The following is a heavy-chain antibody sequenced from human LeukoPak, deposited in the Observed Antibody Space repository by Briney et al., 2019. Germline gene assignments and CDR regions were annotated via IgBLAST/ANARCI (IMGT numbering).Heavy chain of an antibody. CDR1: GFTFSSYW. J-gene: IGHJ4*02. CDR2: INSDGSTT. CDR3: ARDRGYIYGYAFDY. V-gene: IGHV3-74*01. Sequence: GGSLRLSCGASGFTFSSYWMHWVRQDPGKGLVWVSRINSDGSTTTYADSVKGRFTISRDNAKNTLYLQMNSLRAEDTAVYYCARDRGYIYGYAFDYWGQGTLVTVSS. D-gene: IGHD5-18*01.